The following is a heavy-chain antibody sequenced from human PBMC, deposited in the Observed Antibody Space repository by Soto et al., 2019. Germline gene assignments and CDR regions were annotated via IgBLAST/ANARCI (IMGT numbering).Heavy chain of an antibody. D-gene: IGHD5-18*01. J-gene: IGHJ5*02. CDR2: TYYRSKWYN. V-gene: IGHV6-1*01. Sequence: SQTLSLTCAISGDSVSTNRATWDWIRQSPSRGLEWLGRTYYRSKWYNDYAVSVQGRITINPDTSNNQFSLQLNSVTPDDTAVYYCARAMDAAMASKDNWFDPWGQGTRVTVSS. CDR3: ARAMDAAMASKDNWFDP. CDR1: GDSVSTNRAT.